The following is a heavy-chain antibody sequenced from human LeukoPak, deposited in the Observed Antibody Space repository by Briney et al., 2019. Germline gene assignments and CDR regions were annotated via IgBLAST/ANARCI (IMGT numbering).Heavy chain of an antibody. CDR1: GFTVSSNY. D-gene: IGHD3/OR15-3a*01. J-gene: IGHJ2*01. V-gene: IGHV3-53*01. CDR2: IYSGGST. Sequence: GGSLRHSCAASGFTVSSNYMSWVRQAPRKGLEWVSVIYSGGSTYYADSVKGRFTISRDNSKNTLYLQMNSLRAEDTAVYYCAKDWTGTKPFDLWGRGTLVTVSS. CDR3: AKDWTGTKPFDL.